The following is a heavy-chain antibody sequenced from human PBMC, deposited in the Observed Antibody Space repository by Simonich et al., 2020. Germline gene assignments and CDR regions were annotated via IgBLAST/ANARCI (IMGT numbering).Heavy chain of an antibody. CDR2: NNPNRGGK. V-gene: IGHV1-2*06. D-gene: IGHD7-27*01. J-gene: IGHJ4*02. CDR1: GYTFTGYY. CDR3: ASGWDWGFSHMSDY. Sequence: QVQLVQSGAEVKKPGASVKVSCKASGYTFTGYYMHWVRQAPGQGLEGMGRNNPNRGGKNCAQKFQGRVTMTRDTSISTAYMELSRLRSDDTAVYYCASGWDWGFSHMSDYWGQGTLVTVSS.